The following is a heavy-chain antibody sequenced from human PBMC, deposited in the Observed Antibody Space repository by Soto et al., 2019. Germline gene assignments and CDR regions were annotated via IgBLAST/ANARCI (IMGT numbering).Heavy chain of an antibody. CDR2: FDPEDGET. V-gene: IGHV1-24*01. J-gene: IGHJ6*02. D-gene: IGHD2-2*01. Sequence: GASVKVSCKVSGYTLTELSMHWVRQAPGKGLEWMGGFDPEDGETIYAQKFQGRVTMTEDTSTDTAYMELSSLRSEDTAVYYCATTTKTVSAVVPAAMIPYYYGMDVWGQGTTVTVSS. CDR3: ATTTKTVSAVVPAAMIPYYYGMDV. CDR1: GYTLTELS.